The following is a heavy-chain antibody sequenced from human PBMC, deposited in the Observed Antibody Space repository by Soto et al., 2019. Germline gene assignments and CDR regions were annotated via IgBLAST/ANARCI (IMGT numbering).Heavy chain of an antibody. Sequence: SLRLSCAASGFTFSSYSMNWVRQAPGKGLEWVSSISSSSSYIYYADSVKGRFTISRDNAKNSLYLQMNSLRAEDTAVYYCAREQLVFYYYGMDVWGQGTTVTVSS. CDR1: GFTFSSYS. CDR3: AREQLVFYYYGMDV. D-gene: IGHD6-13*01. J-gene: IGHJ6*02. CDR2: ISSSSSYI. V-gene: IGHV3-21*01.